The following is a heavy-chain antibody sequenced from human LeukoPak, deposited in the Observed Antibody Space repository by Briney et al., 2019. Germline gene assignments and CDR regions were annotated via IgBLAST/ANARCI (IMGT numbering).Heavy chain of an antibody. CDR2: IKQDGSEK. CDR3: VRGYSGYAY. CDR1: GFTFSSYW. D-gene: IGHD5-12*01. V-gene: IGHV3-7*03. Sequence: GGSLRLSCAASGFTFSSYWMNWVRQAPGKGLEWVANIKQDGSEKYYADSVKGRFTISRDNAKNSLYLQMNSLRAEDTAVYYCVRGYSGYAYWGQGTLVTVSS. J-gene: IGHJ4*02.